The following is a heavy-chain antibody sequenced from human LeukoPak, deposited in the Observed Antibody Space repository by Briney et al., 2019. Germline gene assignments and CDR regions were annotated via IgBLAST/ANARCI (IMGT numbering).Heavy chain of an antibody. V-gene: IGHV4-59*01. CDR3: ARTSRHYYGSGSNLTPWPADMDV. CDR2: ISYDGST. J-gene: IGHJ6*02. D-gene: IGHD3-10*01. CDR1: GGSISTYY. Sequence: PSETLSLTCTVSGGSISTYYWTWIRQPPGKGLEWIGCISYDGSTTGHPSLNSRVTISLDASKNQFSLNLRFVTAADTAVYYCARTSRHYYGSGSNLTPWPADMDVWGQGTTVTVSS.